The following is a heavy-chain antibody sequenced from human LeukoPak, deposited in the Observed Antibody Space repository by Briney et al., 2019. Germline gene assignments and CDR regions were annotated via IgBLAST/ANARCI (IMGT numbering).Heavy chain of an antibody. CDR2: IIPVFGVS. D-gene: IGHD3-10*02. Sequence: GASVKVSCKASGDSFSNYVITWVRQAPGQGLEWMGRIIPVFGVSNFAQKFQGRVTITADKSTSTAYMELSSLRSEDTAVYYCARDLKGVRYGMDVWGQGTTVTVSS. J-gene: IGHJ6*02. V-gene: IGHV1-69*04. CDR3: ARDLKGVRYGMDV. CDR1: GDSFSNYV.